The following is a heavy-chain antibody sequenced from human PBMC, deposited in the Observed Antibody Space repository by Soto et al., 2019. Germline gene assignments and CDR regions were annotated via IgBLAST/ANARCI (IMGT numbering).Heavy chain of an antibody. CDR3: ARVTGGGYDYPDY. Sequence: LSLPFTVSGGSISSGDYYWSWIRQPPGKGLEWIGYIYYSGSTYYNPSLKSRVTISVDTSKNQFSLKLSSVTAADTAVYYCARVTGGGYDYPDYWGQGTLVTVSS. CDR2: IYYSGST. V-gene: IGHV4-30-4*01. CDR1: GGSISSGDYY. D-gene: IGHD5-12*01. J-gene: IGHJ4*02.